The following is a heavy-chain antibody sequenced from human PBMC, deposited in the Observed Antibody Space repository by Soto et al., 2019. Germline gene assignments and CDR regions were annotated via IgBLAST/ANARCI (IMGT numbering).Heavy chain of an antibody. Sequence: GGSLGIASAASGFTVSSYAMSWVRQAPGKGLEWVSAISGSGGSTYYADSVKGRFTISRDNSKNTLYLQMNSLRAEDTAVYYCAKVEKYCSSTSCYSDYWGQGTLVTVSS. J-gene: IGHJ4*02. CDR2: ISGSGGST. CDR1: GFTVSSYA. V-gene: IGHV3-23*01. D-gene: IGHD2-2*01. CDR3: AKVEKYCSSTSCYSDY.